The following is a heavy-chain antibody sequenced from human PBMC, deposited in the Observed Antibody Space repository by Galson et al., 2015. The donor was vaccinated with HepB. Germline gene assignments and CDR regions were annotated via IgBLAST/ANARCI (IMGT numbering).Heavy chain of an antibody. Sequence: SLRLSCAASGFAFSSYWMHWVRQVPGKGLVWVSRVKSDGSSTTYADSVKGRFTSSRDNAKNTLYLQMNSLRADDTAVYHCARIQRFGEQPDYYFAMDVWGQGTTVTVS. CDR2: VKSDGSST. V-gene: IGHV3-74*01. CDR3: ARIQRFGEQPDYYFAMDV. CDR1: GFAFSSYW. J-gene: IGHJ6*02. D-gene: IGHD3-10*01.